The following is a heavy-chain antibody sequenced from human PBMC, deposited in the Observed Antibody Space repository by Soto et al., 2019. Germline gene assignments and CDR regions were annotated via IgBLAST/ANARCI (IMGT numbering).Heavy chain of an antibody. CDR2: MSYDGTTK. CDR1: GFIFSNYV. V-gene: IGHV3-30-3*01. D-gene: IGHD3-10*01. CDR3: ARQLLGSRYFDY. J-gene: IGHJ4*02. Sequence: QVQLVESGGGVVQPGRSLRLSCAASGFIFSNYVMYWVRQAPGKGLEWVAFMSYDGTTKSSADSVKGRCTISRDNSKNTLYLTMNILTPEDTGVYSSARQLLGSRYFDYWGQGTLVTVSS.